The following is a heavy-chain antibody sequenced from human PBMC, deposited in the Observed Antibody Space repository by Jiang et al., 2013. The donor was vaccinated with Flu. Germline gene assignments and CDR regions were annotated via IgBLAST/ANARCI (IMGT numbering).Heavy chain of an antibody. J-gene: IGHJ4*02. CDR2: IYYSGST. D-gene: IGHD3-22*01. CDR1: GGSISSYY. CDR3: ASAWYYDSSGYPLDY. V-gene: IGHV4-59*01. Sequence: CTVSGGSISSYYWSWIRQPPGKGLEWIGYIYYSGSTNYNPSLKSRVTISVDTSKNQFSLKLSSVTAADTAVYYCASAWYYDSSGYPLDYWGQGTLVTVSS.